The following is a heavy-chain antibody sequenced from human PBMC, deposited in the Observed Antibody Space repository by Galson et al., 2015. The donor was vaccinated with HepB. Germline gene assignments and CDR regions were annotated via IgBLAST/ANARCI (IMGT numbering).Heavy chain of an antibody. J-gene: IGHJ4*02. CDR1: GYTFSNYV. D-gene: IGHD3-10*01. Sequence: SVKVPCKASGYTFSNYVMNWVRQAPGQGLEWMGWINTNTGNPTYAQGFTGRFLFSWDTSVSTAYLQISSLTAEDTALYYCARGAPMLREGLFDYWGQGTLVTVSS. CDR3: ARGAPMLREGLFDY. CDR2: INTNTGNP. V-gene: IGHV7-4-1*02.